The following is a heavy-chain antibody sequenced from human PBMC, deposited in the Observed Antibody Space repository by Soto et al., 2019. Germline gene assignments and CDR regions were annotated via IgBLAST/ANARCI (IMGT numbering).Heavy chain of an antibody. V-gene: IGHV1-2*02. CDR3: ARERGRRITMVRGFDP. D-gene: IGHD3-10*01. CDR2: INPNRGGT. J-gene: IGHJ5*02. Sequence: ASVKVSCKASGYTFTGYYMHWVRQAPGQGLEWMGWINPNRGGTNYAQKFQGRVTVTRDTSISTAYMELSRLRSDDTAVDYCARERGRRITMVRGFDPWGQGTLVTVSS. CDR1: GYTFTGYY.